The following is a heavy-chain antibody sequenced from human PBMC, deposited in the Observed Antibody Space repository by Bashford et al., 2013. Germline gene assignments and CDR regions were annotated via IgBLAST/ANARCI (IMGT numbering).Heavy chain of an antibody. J-gene: IGHJ4*02. CDR2: XNPSGGGT. Sequence: SVKVSCKASGYTFTNHYLHWVRQAPGQGLEWMGIXNPSGGGTSYAQKFQGRVTMTRDTSTSTVYMELSSLISEDTAVYYCAKDLGRVGTAWGYYFDNWGQGTLVTVSS. CDR3: AKDLGRVGTAWGYYFDN. CDR1: GYTFTNHY. V-gene: IGHV1-46*03. D-gene: IGHD5-12*01.